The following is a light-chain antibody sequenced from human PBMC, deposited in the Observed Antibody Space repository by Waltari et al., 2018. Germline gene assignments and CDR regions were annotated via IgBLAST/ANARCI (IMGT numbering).Light chain of an antibody. CDR3: QQYHSFPYT. V-gene: IGKV4-1*01. J-gene: IGKJ2*01. Sequence: DIVMTQSPDSLAVSLGERAPINCQSGQSVLYSSNNKDYLAWYQQKPGQPPKLLFYWASTRESGVPDRFSGSGSGTDFTLTISSLQAEDVAVYYCQQYHSFPYTFGQGTKLEIK. CDR2: WAS. CDR1: QSVLYSSNNKDY.